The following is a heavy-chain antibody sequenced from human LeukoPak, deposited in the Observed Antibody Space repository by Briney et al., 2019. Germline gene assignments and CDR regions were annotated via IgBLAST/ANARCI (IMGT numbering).Heavy chain of an antibody. Sequence: ASVKVSCKASGYTFTSYGISWVRQAPGQGLEWMGWISAYNGNTNYAQKLQGRVTMTTDTSTSTAYMELRSLRSDDTAVYYCARQAPDFTVTTTKPFDYWGQGTLVTVSS. CDR1: GYTFTSYG. D-gene: IGHD4-11*01. CDR3: ARQAPDFTVTTTKPFDY. CDR2: ISAYNGNT. J-gene: IGHJ4*02. V-gene: IGHV1-18*01.